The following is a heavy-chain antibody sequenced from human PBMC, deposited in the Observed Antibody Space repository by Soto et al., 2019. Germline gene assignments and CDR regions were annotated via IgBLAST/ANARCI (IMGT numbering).Heavy chain of an antibody. CDR3: ARMWRGGTMIGYYYYGMDV. CDR2: SIPIFGTA. V-gene: IGHV1-69*13. Sequence: SSVKVSCKASGGAYSSYAISWVRQAPGQGLEWRGGSIPIFGTANYAKKFQGTVTITADESTSTAYMELSSLRSEDTAVYYCARMWRGGTMIGYYYYGMDVWGQGTTVTVSS. CDR1: GGAYSSYA. D-gene: IGHD3-22*01. J-gene: IGHJ6*02.